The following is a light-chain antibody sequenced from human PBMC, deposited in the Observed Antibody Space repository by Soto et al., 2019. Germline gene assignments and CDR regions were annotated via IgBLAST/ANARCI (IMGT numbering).Light chain of an antibody. CDR3: SSYTISSTRVV. J-gene: IGLJ2*01. CDR2: DVS. CDR1: SSDVGAYNY. Sequence: QSALPQPASVSGSPGQSITISCTGTSSDVGAYNYVSWYQQHPGKAPKLMIYDVSNRPSGVSYRFSGSKSGNTASLTISGLQAEDEADYYCSSYTISSTRVVFGGGTKLTV. V-gene: IGLV2-14*03.